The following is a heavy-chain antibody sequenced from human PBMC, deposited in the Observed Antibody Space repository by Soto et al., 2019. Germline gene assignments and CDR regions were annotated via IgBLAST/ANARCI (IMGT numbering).Heavy chain of an antibody. D-gene: IGHD4-17*01. V-gene: IGHV3-74*01. CDR3: ARAAYGEYWFDP. CDR1: GFTFSGYW. J-gene: IGHJ5*02. CDR2: INGDGRTT. Sequence: EVQLLESGGGVVPPGGSLRLSCAASGFTFSGYWMHWFRKAPGKGLMWVSRINGDGRTTNYADSVKGRFTISREKAKNTLYLQMNSLRAEDTAVYYCARAAYGEYWFDPWGQGTLVTVSS.